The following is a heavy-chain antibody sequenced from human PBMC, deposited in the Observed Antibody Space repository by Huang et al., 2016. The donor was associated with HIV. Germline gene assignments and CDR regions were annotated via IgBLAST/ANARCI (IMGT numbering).Heavy chain of an antibody. CDR3: ARDPKYHRIGYYRQRRGIDI. V-gene: IGHV1-18*01. Sequence: QIQLMQSGPELKQPGASVKVSCKASGYTFTSYGITWVRQATGRGPEWMGGISASSGDTEYAQTVQGRVTLTTDTSTNIAYMELRSLRSDDTAKYYCARDPKYHRIGYYRQRRGIDIWGQGTMVIVSS. CDR2: ISASSGDT. D-gene: IGHD3-22*01. CDR1: GYTFTSYG. J-gene: IGHJ3*02.